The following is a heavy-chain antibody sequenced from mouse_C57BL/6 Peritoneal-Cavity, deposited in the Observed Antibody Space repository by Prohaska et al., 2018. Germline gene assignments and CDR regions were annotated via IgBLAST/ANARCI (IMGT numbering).Heavy chain of an antibody. CDR3: ASGGLYDYGSSLAY. J-gene: IGHJ3*01. D-gene: IGHD2-4*01. V-gene: IGHV1-72*01. Sequence: QVQLQQPGAELVKPGASVKPSCKASGYTFTSYWMHRFKPRPGRGVEWIGRIDLNSGGTKYNEKFKSKATLTVDKPSSTAYMQLSSLTSEDSAVYYCASGGLYDYGSSLAYWGQGTLVTVSA. CDR2: IDLNSGGT. CDR1: GYTFTSYW.